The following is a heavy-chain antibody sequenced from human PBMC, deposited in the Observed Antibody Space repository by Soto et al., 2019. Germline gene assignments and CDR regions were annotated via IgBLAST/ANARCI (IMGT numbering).Heavy chain of an antibody. D-gene: IGHD6-19*01. J-gene: IGHJ5*02. CDR3: ARDPYSSGWYGWFDP. CDR2: IYHTGST. CDR1: GGSIRSHY. V-gene: IGHV4-59*11. Sequence: SESLSLTCTVSGGSIRSHYWSWIRQPPGKGLEWIGYIYHTGSTNYNPSLKSRVTISIDTSKNQFSLKVRSVIAADTAVYYCARDPYSSGWYGWFDPWGQGTLVTVSS.